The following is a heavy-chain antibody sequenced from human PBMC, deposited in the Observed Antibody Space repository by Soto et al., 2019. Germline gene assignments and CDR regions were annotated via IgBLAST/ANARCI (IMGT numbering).Heavy chain of an antibody. J-gene: IGHJ6*02. CDR3: AKNGQPPYYCYGLDV. CDR2: ISGYNGDA. Sequence: ASVKVSCKASGYTFTRYGISWVRQAPGQGLQWMGWISGYNGDANYAQRFQGRVSMTIDTSTTTAYMELRTLTSDDTAVYYCAKNGQPPYYCYGLDVWGQGTTVTVSS. D-gene: IGHD3-10*01. V-gene: IGHV1-18*01. CDR1: GYTFTRYG.